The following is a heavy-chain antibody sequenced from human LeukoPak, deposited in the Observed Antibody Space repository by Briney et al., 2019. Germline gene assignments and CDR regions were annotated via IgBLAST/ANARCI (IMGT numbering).Heavy chain of an antibody. J-gene: IGHJ4*02. Sequence: PGGSLRLSCAASGFTFSTYSMNWVRQAPGKGLEWVSYISTGSTTIYYADYVKGRFTISSDNAKNSLYLQMNSLSAADTAVYYCARGSGSYPLPFDYWGQGTLVTVSS. CDR2: ISTGSTTI. V-gene: IGHV3-48*01. CDR3: ARGSGSYPLPFDY. D-gene: IGHD1-26*01. CDR1: GFTFSTYS.